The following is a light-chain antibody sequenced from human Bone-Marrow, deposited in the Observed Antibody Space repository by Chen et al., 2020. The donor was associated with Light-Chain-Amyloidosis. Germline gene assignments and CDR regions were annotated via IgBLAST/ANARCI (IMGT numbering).Light chain of an antibody. J-gene: IGLJ1*01. V-gene: IGLV2-14*01. CDR2: EVT. Sequence: QSALTQPASVSGSPGQAITISCTGTSSDVGGDNHVSWYQQHPDKAPKLMIYEVTNRPSWVPDRFSGSKSDNTASLTISELQTEDDADYFCSSYTITNALVFGSGTRVTVL. CDR1: SSDVGGDNH. CDR3: SSYTITNALV.